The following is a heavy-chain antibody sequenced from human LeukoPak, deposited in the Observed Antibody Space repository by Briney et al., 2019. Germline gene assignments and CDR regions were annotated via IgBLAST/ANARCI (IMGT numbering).Heavy chain of an antibody. CDR1: GYTFIDYE. V-gene: IGHV1-2*06. J-gene: IGHJ4*02. CDR3: ARDPIVGATTGPNRADVDY. Sequence: ASVKVSCKTSGYTFIDYEMDWVRQAPGQGLEWMGRINPNSGGTNYAQKFQGRVTMTRDTSISTAYMELSRLRSDDTAVYYCARDPIVGATTGPNRADVDYWGQGTLVTVSS. CDR2: INPNSGGT. D-gene: IGHD1-26*01.